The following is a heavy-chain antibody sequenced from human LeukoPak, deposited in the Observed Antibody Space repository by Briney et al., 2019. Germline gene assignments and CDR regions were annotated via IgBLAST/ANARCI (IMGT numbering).Heavy chain of an antibody. CDR1: GLTFNSYS. J-gene: IGHJ4*02. Sequence: GGCLRLSCAASGLTFNSYSMNWVRQAPGKGLEWVSAISGDSRYIYYADSVRGRFTNSRDNAENSLYLQMNSLRVEDTAVYYCARAMTTVTVEFSFHYWGQGTLVTVSS. D-gene: IGHD4-11*01. V-gene: IGHV3-21*01. CDR2: ISGDSRYI. CDR3: ARAMTTVTVEFSFHY.